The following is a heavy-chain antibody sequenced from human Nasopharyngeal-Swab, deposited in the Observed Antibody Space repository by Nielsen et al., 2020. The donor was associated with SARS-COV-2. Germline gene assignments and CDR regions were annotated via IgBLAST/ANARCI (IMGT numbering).Heavy chain of an antibody. CDR1: GFTFSSYE. J-gene: IGHJ1*01. V-gene: IGHV3-53*01. CDR3: ARDAAEYFQH. Sequence: GESLKISCAASGFTFSSYEMNWVRQAPGKGLEWVSVIYSGGSTYYADSVKGRFTISRDNSKNTLYLQMSSLRAEDTAVYYCARDAAEYFQHWGQGTLVTVSS. CDR2: IYSGGST.